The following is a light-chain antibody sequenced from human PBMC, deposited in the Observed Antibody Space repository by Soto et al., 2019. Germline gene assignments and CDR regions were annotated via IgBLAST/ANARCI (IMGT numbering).Light chain of an antibody. J-gene: IGKJ1*01. CDR3: QHYNSYSEA. V-gene: IGKV1-5*03. Sequence: DIQMTQSPSTLSASIGDRVTIACRASQSIGDSLAWYQQKPGKAPKLLICKASSLESGVPSRFSGSGFGTEFTLSISSLQPDDSATYHCQHYNSYSEAFGQGTKVELK. CDR2: KAS. CDR1: QSIGDS.